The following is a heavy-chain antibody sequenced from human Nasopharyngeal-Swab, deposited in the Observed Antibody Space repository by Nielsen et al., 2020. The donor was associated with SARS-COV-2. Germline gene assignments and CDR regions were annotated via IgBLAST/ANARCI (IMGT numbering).Heavy chain of an antibody. Sequence: SETLSLTCSVSGGSNSRYYWSWVRQSPGKGLEWIGNMYKSGNTNYNPSLKSQVTISVDTSMNQFSLKLSSVTAADTAVYYCTSTFEMNPYYGMGVWGQGTTVTVSS. D-gene: IGHD5-24*01. CDR2: MYKSGNT. V-gene: IGHV4-59*01. CDR3: TSTFEMNPYYGMGV. J-gene: IGHJ6*02. CDR1: GGSNSRYY.